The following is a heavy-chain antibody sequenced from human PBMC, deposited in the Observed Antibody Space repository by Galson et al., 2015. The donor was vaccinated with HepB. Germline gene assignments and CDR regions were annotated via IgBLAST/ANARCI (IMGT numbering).Heavy chain of an antibody. V-gene: IGHV3-33*01. D-gene: IGHD3-3*01. Sequence: SLRLSCAASGFTFSSYGMHWVRQAPGKGLEWVAVIWYDGSNKYYADSVKGRFTISRDNSKNTLYLQMNSLRAEDTAVYYCARGVATYYDFWSGWDRFDYWGQGTLVTVSS. CDR3: ARGVATYYDFWSGWDRFDY. J-gene: IGHJ4*02. CDR1: GFTFSSYG. CDR2: IWYDGSNK.